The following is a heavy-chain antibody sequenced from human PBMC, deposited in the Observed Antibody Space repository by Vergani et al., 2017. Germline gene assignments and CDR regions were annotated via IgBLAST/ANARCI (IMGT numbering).Heavy chain of an antibody. J-gene: IGHJ5*02. V-gene: IGHV1-18*01. CDR1: GYTFPSYG. CDR2: ISAYNGNT. D-gene: IGHD6-19*01. Sequence: QVQLVQSGAEVKKPGASVKVSCKASGYTFPSYGISWVRQAPGQGLEWMGWISAYNGNTNYAQKLQGRAIMTTDTSTSTAYMELRSLRSDDTAVYYCARLGCSGWYDGNCFDPWGQGTLVTVSS. CDR3: ARLGCSGWYDGNCFDP.